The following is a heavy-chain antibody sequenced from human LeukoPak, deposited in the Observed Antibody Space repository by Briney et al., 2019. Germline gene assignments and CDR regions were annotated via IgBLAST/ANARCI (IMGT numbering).Heavy chain of an antibody. J-gene: IGHJ3*02. CDR3: ARANWGSGDAFDI. CDR2: IYYSGST. D-gene: IGHD7-27*01. Sequence: SETLSLTCAVSGGSISSGGYSWSWIRQPPGKGLEWIGYIYYSGSTYYNPSLKSRVTISVDTSKNQFSLKLSSVTAADTAVYYCARANWGSGDAFDIWGQGTMVTVSS. V-gene: IGHV4-30-4*07. CDR1: GGSISSGGYS.